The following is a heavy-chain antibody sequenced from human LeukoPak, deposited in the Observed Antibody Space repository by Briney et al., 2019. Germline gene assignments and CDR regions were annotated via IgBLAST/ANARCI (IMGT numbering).Heavy chain of an antibody. J-gene: IGHJ4*02. V-gene: IGHV1-2*02. Sequence: ASVKVSCKASGYTFTGYYMHWVRQAPGQGLEWMGWINPNSGGTNYAQKFQGRVIMTRDTSISTAYMELSRLRSDDTAVYYCARDSYSSGWYLPTAFDYWGQGTLVTVSS. CDR2: INPNSGGT. CDR1: GYTFTGYY. CDR3: ARDSYSSGWYLPTAFDY. D-gene: IGHD6-19*01.